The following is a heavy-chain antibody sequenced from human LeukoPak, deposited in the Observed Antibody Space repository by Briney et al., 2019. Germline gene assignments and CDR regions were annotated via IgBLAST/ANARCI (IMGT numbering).Heavy chain of an antibody. Sequence: GRSLRLSCAASGFTFSSYGMHWVRQAPGKGLEWVAVISYDGSNKYYADSVKGRFTISRDNSKNTLYLQMNSLRAEDTAVYYCAKGGSNGYGWGPLNWVDPWGQGTLVTVSS. D-gene: IGHD5-12*01. CDR2: ISYDGSNK. CDR1: GFTFSSYG. J-gene: IGHJ5*02. V-gene: IGHV3-30*18. CDR3: AKGGSNGYGWGPLNWVDP.